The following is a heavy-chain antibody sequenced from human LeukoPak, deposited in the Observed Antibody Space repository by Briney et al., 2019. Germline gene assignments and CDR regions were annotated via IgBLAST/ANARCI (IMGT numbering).Heavy chain of an antibody. CDR3: AKDGFYCSGSSCYFDS. V-gene: IGHV3-7*03. J-gene: IGHJ4*02. D-gene: IGHD2-15*01. CDR1: GFTFSSYW. Sequence: GGSLRLSCAASGFTFSSYWMSWVRQAPGKGLEWVANIKQDGSEKYYVDSVKGRFTISRDNAKNSLYLQMNSLRAEDTAVYYCAKDGFYCSGSSCYFDSWGQGTLVTVSS. CDR2: IKQDGSEK.